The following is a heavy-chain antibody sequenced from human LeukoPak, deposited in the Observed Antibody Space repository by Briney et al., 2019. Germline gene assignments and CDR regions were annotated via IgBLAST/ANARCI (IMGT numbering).Heavy chain of an antibody. Sequence: SETLSLTCTVSGGSISSYYWSWIRQPAGKGLEWIGRIYTSGSTNYNPSLKSRVTMSVDTSKNQFSLKLGSVTAADTAVYYCARERSSGWYQKYFQHWGQGTLVTVSS. CDR2: IYTSGST. V-gene: IGHV4-4*07. D-gene: IGHD6-19*01. CDR1: GGSISSYY. J-gene: IGHJ1*01. CDR3: ARERSSGWYQKYFQH.